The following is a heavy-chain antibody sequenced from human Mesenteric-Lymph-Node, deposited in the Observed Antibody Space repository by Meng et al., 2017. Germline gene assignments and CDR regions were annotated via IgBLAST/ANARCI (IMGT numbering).Heavy chain of an antibody. J-gene: IGHJ6*02. Sequence: ASVKVSCKASGYTFTSYGISWVRQAPGQGLEWMGWISAYNGNTNYAQKLQGRVTMTTDTSTSTAYMELRSLRSDDTAVYYCASSMVATTFVYYYYGMDVWGQGTTVTVSS. V-gene: IGHV1-18*01. CDR2: ISAYNGNT. D-gene: IGHD5-12*01. CDR1: GYTFTSYG. CDR3: ASSMVATTFVYYYYGMDV.